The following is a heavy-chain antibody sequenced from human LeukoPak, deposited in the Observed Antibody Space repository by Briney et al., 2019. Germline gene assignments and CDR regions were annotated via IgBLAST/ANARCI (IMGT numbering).Heavy chain of an antibody. Sequence: PGDSRKISCKGSGYSFTNYWVGWVRQMPGKGLEWMGIIYPNNSDSRYSPSFRGQVTISVDRSITTAYLQWNGLKPSDTAMYYCALSSGAFDSAGYFDYWGQGTLVTVSS. V-gene: IGHV5-51*01. CDR2: IYPNNSDS. CDR3: ALSSGAFDSAGYFDY. J-gene: IGHJ4*02. D-gene: IGHD2-15*01. CDR1: GYSFTNYW.